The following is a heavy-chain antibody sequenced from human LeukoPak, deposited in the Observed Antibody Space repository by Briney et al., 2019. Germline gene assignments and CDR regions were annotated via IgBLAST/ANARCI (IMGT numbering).Heavy chain of an antibody. Sequence: GGSLRLSCSASGFIFSPYAMHWVRQAPGKGLEYVSSISSEGKTTYYADSVKGRFTISRDNSKNTLYLQMSSLRPEHTAVYYCVKDRWVDHWGQGTLVTVSS. J-gene: IGHJ4*02. CDR1: GFIFSPYA. CDR2: ISSEGKTT. V-gene: IGHV3-64D*06. CDR3: VKDRWVDH. D-gene: IGHD6-13*01.